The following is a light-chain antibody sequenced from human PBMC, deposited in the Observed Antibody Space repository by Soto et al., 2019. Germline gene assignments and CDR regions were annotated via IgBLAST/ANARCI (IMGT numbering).Light chain of an antibody. CDR2: AAS. CDR3: QQYDNYPWT. CDR1: QGLSNY. V-gene: IGKV1-8*01. Sequence: AIRMTQSPSSLSASTGDRVTITCRASQGLSNYLAWYQQKPGKPPNLLIYAASTLQSGVPSRFSGSGSGTDFTLTISCLQSEDFATYYCQQYDNYPWTFGPGTKVEIK. J-gene: IGKJ1*01.